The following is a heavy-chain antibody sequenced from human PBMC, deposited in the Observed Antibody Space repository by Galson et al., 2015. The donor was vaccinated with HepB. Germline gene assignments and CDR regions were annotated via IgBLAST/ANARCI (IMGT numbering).Heavy chain of an antibody. D-gene: IGHD1-26*01. CDR2: MNPNSGNT. CDR3: AKASGSYLDQLDY. CDR1: GYTFTSYD. J-gene: IGHJ4*02. Sequence: SVKVSCKASGYTFTSYDINWVRQATGQGLEWMGWMNPNSGNTGYAQRFQGRVTMTRNTSISTAYMELSSLRSEDTAVYYCAKASGSYLDQLDYWGQGTLVTVSS. V-gene: IGHV1-8*01.